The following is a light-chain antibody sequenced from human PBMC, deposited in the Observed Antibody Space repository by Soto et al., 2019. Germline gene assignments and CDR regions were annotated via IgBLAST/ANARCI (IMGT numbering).Light chain of an antibody. V-gene: IGKV3-20*01. CDR2: GAS. J-gene: IGKJ1*01. CDR1: HSVSNNY. CDR3: QQYNNWPRT. Sequence: IVWTHSPGTLSLSPWEIATLSGRTSHSVSNNYLAWYKQKPGRAPRLLIYGASNRATGIPDRFSGSGSGTDFTLTISRLESEDFAVYYCQQYNNWPRTFGQGTKVDIK.